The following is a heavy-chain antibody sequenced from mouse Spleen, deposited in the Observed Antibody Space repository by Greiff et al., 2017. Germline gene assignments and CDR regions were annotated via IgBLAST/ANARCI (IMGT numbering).Heavy chain of an antibody. CDR3: ARRGYGSSFDY. CDR2: ISGGGSYT. V-gene: IGHV5-9-2*01. Sequence: EVQLVESGGGLVKPGGSLKLSCAASGFTFSSYGMSWVRQTPEKRLEWVATISGGGSYTYYPDSVKGRFTISRDNAKNNLYLQMSSLRSEDTALYYCARRGYGSSFDYWGQGTTLTVSS. J-gene: IGHJ2*01. CDR1: GFTFSSYG. D-gene: IGHD1-1*01.